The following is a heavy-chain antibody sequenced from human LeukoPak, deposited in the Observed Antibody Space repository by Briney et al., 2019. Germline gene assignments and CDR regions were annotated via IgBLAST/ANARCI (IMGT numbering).Heavy chain of an antibody. D-gene: IGHD3-22*01. CDR1: GFSFSNAW. CDR3: TTGYYYDSSGYYLFDY. CDR2: IKSKTDGGTT. V-gene: IGHV3-15*01. J-gene: IGHJ4*02. Sequence: GGSLRLSCAASGFSFSNAWMSWVRQAPGKGLEWVGRIKSKTDGGTTDDAAPVKGRFTISRDDSKNTLYLQMNSLKTEGTAVYYCTTGYYYDSSGYYLFDYWGQGTLVTVSS.